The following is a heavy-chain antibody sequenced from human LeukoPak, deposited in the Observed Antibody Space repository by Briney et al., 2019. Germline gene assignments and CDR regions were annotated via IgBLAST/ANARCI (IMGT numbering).Heavy chain of an antibody. J-gene: IGHJ4*02. CDR3: AKNGGSQCYSHLDS. CDR2: TSGSGGST. Sequence: PGGSLRLSCAASGFPFNSYAMSWVRQAPGKGLEWVSGTSGSGGSTYYAGSVKGRFTISRDNSKNTLYLQMNSLRVEDTAVYYCAKNGGSQCYSHLDSWGQGTLVTVSS. CDR1: GFPFNSYA. D-gene: IGHD2-15*01. V-gene: IGHV3-23*01.